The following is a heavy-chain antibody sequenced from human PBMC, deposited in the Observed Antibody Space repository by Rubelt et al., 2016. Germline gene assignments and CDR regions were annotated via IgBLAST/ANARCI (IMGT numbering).Heavy chain of an antibody. D-gene: IGHD6-13*01. CDR2: IDPSDSYI. Sequence: EVQLVQSGAEVKKPGESLRISCKGSGYNFTTYWISWVRQTPGKGLEWMGRIDPSDSYINYSPSFHGHVTISADKSISTAYLQWSSLKASDTAMYYCGRGNSWYPLCGHGTLVTVSS. CDR3: GRGNSWYPL. CDR1: GYNFTTYW. J-gene: IGHJ4*01. V-gene: IGHV5-10-1*03.